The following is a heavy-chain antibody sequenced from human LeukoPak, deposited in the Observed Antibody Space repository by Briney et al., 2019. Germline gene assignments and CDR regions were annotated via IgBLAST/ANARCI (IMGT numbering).Heavy chain of an antibody. V-gene: IGHV1-2*02. CDR1: GYTFTGYY. CDR3: SRDRADGSMNAFDV. CDR2: INPNGGAT. Sequence: ASVKVSCKPSGYTFTGYYIHWVRQAPGQGLEWMGWINPNGGATRFAQKFQGRITMTRDTPISTAYMDLSSLRSDDTAVYYCSRDRADGSMNAFDVWGQGTLVTVSS. J-gene: IGHJ3*01. D-gene: IGHD3-22*01.